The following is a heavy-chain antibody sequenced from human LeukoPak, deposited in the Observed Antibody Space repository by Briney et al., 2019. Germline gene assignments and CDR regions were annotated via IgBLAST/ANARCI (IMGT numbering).Heavy chain of an antibody. CDR2: ISGSGCST. V-gene: IGHV3-23*01. CDR1: GFTFSSYA. J-gene: IGHJ1*01. CDR3: AKDLRDVVVVVAAEYFQH. D-gene: IGHD2-15*01. Sequence: PGGSLRLSCAASGFTFSSYAMSWVRQAPGKGLEWVSAISGSGCSTYYADSVKGRFTISRDNSKNTLYLQMNSLRAEDTAVYYCAKDLRDVVVVVAAEYFQHWGQGTLVTVSS.